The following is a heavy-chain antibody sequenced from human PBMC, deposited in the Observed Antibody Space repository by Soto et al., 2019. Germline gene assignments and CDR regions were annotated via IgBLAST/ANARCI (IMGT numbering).Heavy chain of an antibody. D-gene: IGHD1-1*01. CDR3: ARGRYGDY. Sequence: QVHLVQSGAEVKKPGASVKVSCKGSGYTFTTYGITWVRQDPGQGLEWMGWISAHNGNTNNEQKLQGRVTVTRDTSTRTAYMELGRVRSDATAVYYCARGRYGDYWGQGALVTVSS. CDR2: ISAHNGNT. CDR1: GYTFTTYG. J-gene: IGHJ4*02. V-gene: IGHV1-18*01.